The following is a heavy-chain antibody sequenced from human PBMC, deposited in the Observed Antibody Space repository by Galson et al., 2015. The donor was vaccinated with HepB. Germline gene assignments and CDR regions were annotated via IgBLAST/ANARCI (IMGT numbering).Heavy chain of an antibody. V-gene: IGHV3-21*01. CDR1: GFTFSSYS. D-gene: IGHD3-22*01. CDR2: ISSSTSYI. CDR3: ARDDSSGYYSSFGY. J-gene: IGHJ4*02. Sequence: SLRLSCAASGFTFSSYSMNWVRQAPGKGLEWVPSISSSTSYIYYADSVKGRFTISRDNAKNSLYLQMNSLRAEDTAVYYCARDDSSGYYSSFGYWGQGTLVTVSS.